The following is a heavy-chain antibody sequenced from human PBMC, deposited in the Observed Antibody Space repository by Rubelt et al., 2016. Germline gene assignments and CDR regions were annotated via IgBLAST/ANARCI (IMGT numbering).Heavy chain of an antibody. Sequence: QVQVQESGPGLVKPSETLSLTCTVSGGSITNYYWNWIRQSPGKGLEWIGHIYYSGSTKYNPYLRSRVSISIDMSKTPFSLKMDSVTATDTAVYYCARHESAGSSWPFDDWGQGTQVTVSS. CDR2: IYYSGST. D-gene: IGHD6-13*01. J-gene: IGHJ4*02. V-gene: IGHV4-59*08. CDR3: ARHESAGSSWPFDD. CDR1: GGSITNYY.